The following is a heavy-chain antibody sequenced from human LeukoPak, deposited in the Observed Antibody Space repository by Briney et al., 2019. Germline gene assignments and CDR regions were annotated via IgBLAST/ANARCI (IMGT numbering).Heavy chain of an antibody. CDR2: IYTSGST. D-gene: IGHD2-15*01. V-gene: IGHV4-4*07. Sequence: PSETLSLTCTVSGGSISSYYWSWIRQPAGKGLEWIGRIYTSGSTNYNPSLKSRLTMSVDTSKNQFSLKLNSVTAADTAVYYCARDYVVAAADAFDVWGQGTMVTVSS. J-gene: IGHJ3*01. CDR3: ARDYVVAAADAFDV. CDR1: GGSISSYY.